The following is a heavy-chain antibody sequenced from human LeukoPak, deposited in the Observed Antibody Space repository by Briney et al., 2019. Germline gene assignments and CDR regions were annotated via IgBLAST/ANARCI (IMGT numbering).Heavy chain of an antibody. V-gene: IGHV1-8*01. CDR2: MNPNSGNT. CDR1: GYTFTSYD. J-gene: IGHJ4*02. D-gene: IGHD3-9*01. Sequence: GASVRVSCKASGYTFTSYDINWVRQATGQGLEWMGWMNPNSGNTDYAQKFQGRVTMTRKTSISTAYMELSSLSSEDTAVYYCASTLRYFDWLLWDYWGQGTLVTVSS. CDR3: ASTLRYFDWLLWDY.